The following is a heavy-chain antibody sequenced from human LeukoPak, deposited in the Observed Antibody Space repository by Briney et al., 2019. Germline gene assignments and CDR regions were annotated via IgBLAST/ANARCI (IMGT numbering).Heavy chain of an antibody. Sequence: GGSLRLSCAASGFTFSSYAISWVRQAPGKGLEWVSAISGSGGSTYYADSVKGRFTISRDNSKNTLYLQMNSLRAEDTAVYYCAKRDDYGDYAGSSGIDYWGQGTLVTVSS. CDR2: ISGSGGST. J-gene: IGHJ4*02. CDR3: AKRDDYGDYAGSSGIDY. D-gene: IGHD4-17*01. CDR1: GFTFSSYA. V-gene: IGHV3-23*01.